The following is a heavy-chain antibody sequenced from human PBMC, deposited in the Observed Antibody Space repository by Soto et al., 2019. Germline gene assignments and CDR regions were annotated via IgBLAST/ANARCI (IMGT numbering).Heavy chain of an antibody. CDR2: INPTTGAT. Sequence: GASVKVSCKASGYTFTAQYLHWVRKAPGEGLEWMGWINPTTGATRYAQKFQARVTMTRDTSMSTAYLDVRSLRPDDTAVYYCAKGDSSWVSWFDPWGQGTLVTVSS. V-gene: IGHV1-2*02. CDR3: AKGDSSWVSWFDP. D-gene: IGHD6-19*01. J-gene: IGHJ5*02. CDR1: GYTFTAQY.